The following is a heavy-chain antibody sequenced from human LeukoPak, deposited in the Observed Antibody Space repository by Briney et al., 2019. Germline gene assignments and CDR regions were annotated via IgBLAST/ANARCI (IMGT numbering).Heavy chain of an antibody. Sequence: GSLRLSCAASGFTFSSYSMNWVRQAPGKGLEWIGSIYYSGSTYYNPSLKSRVTISVDTSKNQFSLKLSSVTAADTAVYYCARTLTGSAYYFDYWGQGTLVTVSS. CDR1: GFTFSSYSMN. D-gene: IGHD1-20*01. CDR2: IYYSGST. V-gene: IGHV4-59*05. J-gene: IGHJ4*02. CDR3: ARTLTGSAYYFDY.